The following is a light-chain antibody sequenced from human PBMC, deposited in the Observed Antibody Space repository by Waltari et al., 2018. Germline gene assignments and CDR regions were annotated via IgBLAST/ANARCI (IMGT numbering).Light chain of an antibody. CDR3: CSFTSRSTWV. V-gene: IGLV2-14*01. CDR1: SSDVGGYND. CDR2: DVS. Sequence: QSALTQPASVSGSPGQSITISCTGTSSDVGGYNDVSWYQQHPGKVPQLLIFDVSNRPSGVSNRFSGSKSGNTASLTISGLQAEDESDYYCCSFTSRSTWVFGGGTKLTVL. J-gene: IGLJ3*02.